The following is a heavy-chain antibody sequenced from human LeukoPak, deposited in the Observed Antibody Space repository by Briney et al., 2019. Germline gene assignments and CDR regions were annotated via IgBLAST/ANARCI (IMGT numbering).Heavy chain of an antibody. CDR3: ARSDGYGLVGI. D-gene: IGHD5-18*01. V-gene: IGHV4-39*07. CDR1: GASINSGSDY. Sequence: SETLSLTCRVSGASINSGSDYWGWIRQPPGKTLEWIGSIYSSGSTYYNPSLKSRVIIMIDTPKNHFSLTLSSVTAADTAVYYCARSDGYGLVGIWGQGTMVTVSS. J-gene: IGHJ3*02. CDR2: IYSSGST.